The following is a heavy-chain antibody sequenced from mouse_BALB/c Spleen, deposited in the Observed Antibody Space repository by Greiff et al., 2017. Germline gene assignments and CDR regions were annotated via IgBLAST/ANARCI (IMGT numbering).Heavy chain of an antibody. J-gene: IGHJ4*01. Sequence: EVHLVESGGGLVKPGGSLKLSCAASGFTFSDYYMYWVRQTPEKRLEWVATISDGGSYTYYPDSVKGRFTISRDNAKNNLYLQMSSLKSEDTAMYYCARGRMDYWGQGTSVTVSS. CDR3: ARGRMDY. CDR1: GFTFSDYY. V-gene: IGHV5-4*02. CDR2: ISDGGSYT.